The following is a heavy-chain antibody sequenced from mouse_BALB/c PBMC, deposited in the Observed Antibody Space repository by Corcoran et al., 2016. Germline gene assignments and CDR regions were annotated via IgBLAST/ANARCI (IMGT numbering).Heavy chain of an antibody. CDR1: GFNIKDTY. V-gene: IGHV14-3*02. J-gene: IGHJ2*01. D-gene: IGHD1-2*01. CDR3: ARATATTC. CDR2: IDPANGNT. Sequence: EVQLQQSGAELVKPGASVKLSCTASGFNIKDTYMHWVKQRPEQGLGWIGRIDPANGNTKYDPKFQGKATITADTSSNTAYLQLSSLTSEDTAVYYCARATATTCWGQGTTLTVSS.